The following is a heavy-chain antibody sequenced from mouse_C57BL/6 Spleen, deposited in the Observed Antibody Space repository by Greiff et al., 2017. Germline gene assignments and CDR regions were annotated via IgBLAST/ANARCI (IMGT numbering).Heavy chain of an antibody. CDR3: ARSRGIYYDYDVDY. V-gene: IGHV2-2*01. Sequence: QVQLQQSGPGLVQPSQSLSITCTVSGFSLTSYGVHWVRQSPGKGLEWLGVIWSGGSTDYNAAFISRLSISKDNSKSQVFCKRNSLQADDTAIYYCARSRGIYYDYDVDYWGQGTTLTVSS. CDR2: IWSGGST. CDR1: GFSLTSYG. D-gene: IGHD2-4*01. J-gene: IGHJ2*01.